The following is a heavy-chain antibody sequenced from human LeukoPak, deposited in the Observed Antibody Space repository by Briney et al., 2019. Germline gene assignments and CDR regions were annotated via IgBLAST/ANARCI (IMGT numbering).Heavy chain of an antibody. CDR2: IYSGGST. CDR1: GFTVSSNY. D-gene: IGHD3-10*01. V-gene: IGHV3-53*01. Sequence: GGSLRLSCAASGFTVSSNYMSWVRQAPGKGLEWVSVIYSGGSTYYAGSVKGRFTLSRDNSKKQLYLQMNRLRAEDTAVYYCARAVWFGELYFDYWGQGTLVTVSS. J-gene: IGHJ4*02. CDR3: ARAVWFGELYFDY.